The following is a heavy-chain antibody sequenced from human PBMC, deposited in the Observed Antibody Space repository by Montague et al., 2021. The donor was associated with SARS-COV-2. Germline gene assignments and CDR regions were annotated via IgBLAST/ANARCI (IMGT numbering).Heavy chain of an antibody. Sequence: SLRLSCAASGFTFSSYGMHWVRQAPGKGLEWVAVIWYDGSNKYHADSVKGRFTISRDNSKNTLYLQMNSLRAEDTAVYYCARDAYGSGSYYFDYWGQGTLVTVSS. D-gene: IGHD3-10*01. CDR3: ARDAYGSGSYYFDY. V-gene: IGHV3-33*01. J-gene: IGHJ4*02. CDR1: GFTFSSYG. CDR2: IWYDGSNK.